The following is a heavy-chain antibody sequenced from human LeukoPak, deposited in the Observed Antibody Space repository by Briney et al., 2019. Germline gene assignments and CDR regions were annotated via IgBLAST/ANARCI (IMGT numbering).Heavy chain of an antibody. D-gene: IGHD5-24*01. CDR1: GGSFSGYY. CDR2: INHSGST. V-gene: IGHV4-34*01. J-gene: IGHJ3*02. Sequence: SETLSLTCAVYGGSFSGYYWSWIRQPPGKGLEWIGEINHSGSTNYNPSLKSRVTISVDTSKNQFSLKLSSVTAADTAVYYCARGVKQATIGDGIFAFDIWGQGTMVTVSS. CDR3: ARGVKQATIGDGIFAFDI.